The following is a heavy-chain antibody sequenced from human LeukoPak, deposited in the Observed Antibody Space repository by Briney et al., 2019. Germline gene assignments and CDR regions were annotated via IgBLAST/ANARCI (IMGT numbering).Heavy chain of an antibody. D-gene: IGHD3-22*01. Sequence: GRSLRLSCAASGFTFSSYGMHWVRQAPGKGLEWVAVIWYDGSNKYYADSVKGRFTISRDNSKNTLYLQMNSLRAEDTAVHYCAREPTSDYYDSSGYYKTHYFDYWGQGTLVTVSS. CDR3: AREPTSDYYDSSGYYKTHYFDY. V-gene: IGHV3-33*01. J-gene: IGHJ4*02. CDR2: IWYDGSNK. CDR1: GFTFSSYG.